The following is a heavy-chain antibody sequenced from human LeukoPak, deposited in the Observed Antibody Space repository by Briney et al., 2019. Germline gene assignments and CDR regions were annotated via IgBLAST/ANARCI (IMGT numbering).Heavy chain of an antibody. CDR3: ARGGATYHDFWSGYTLWYFDL. V-gene: IGHV4-4*07. Sequence: SETLSLTCTVSGGSISSYYWSWIRQPAGKGLEWIGRIYTSGSTNYNPSLKSRVTMSVDTSKNQFSLKLSSVTAADTAVYYCARGGATYHDFWSGYTLWYFDLWGRGTLVTVSS. CDR2: IYTSGST. D-gene: IGHD3-3*01. CDR1: GGSISSYY. J-gene: IGHJ2*01.